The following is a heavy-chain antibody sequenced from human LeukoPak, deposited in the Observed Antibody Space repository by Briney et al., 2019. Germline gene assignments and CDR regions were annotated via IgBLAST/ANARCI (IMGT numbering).Heavy chain of an antibody. D-gene: IGHD3-3*01. CDR3: ASGPGVGYDFWSGTPSYYYYYMDV. Sequence: PSETLSLTCTVPGGSISSYYWSCSRQPAGGGLEWVGRIYTSGSTNYNPSLKSRVTISVDKSKNQFSLKLSSVTAADTAVYYCASGPGVGYDFWSGTPSYYYYYMDVWGKGTTVTVSS. CDR2: IYTSGST. V-gene: IGHV4-4*07. J-gene: IGHJ6*03. CDR1: GGSISSYY.